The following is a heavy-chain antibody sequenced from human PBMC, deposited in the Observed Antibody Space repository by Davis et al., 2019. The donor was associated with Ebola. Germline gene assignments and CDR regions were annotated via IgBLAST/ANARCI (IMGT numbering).Heavy chain of an antibody. CDR2: ISSSSSYI. D-gene: IGHD2-15*01. Sequence: GESLKISCTASGFTFSSYSMNWVRQAPGKGLEWVSSISSSSSYIFYADSVKGRFTISRDNAKNSLYLQVNSLRAEDTAMYYCARELYYSDYWGQGALVTVSS. CDR3: ARELYYSDY. J-gene: IGHJ4*02. V-gene: IGHV3-21*01. CDR1: GFTFSSYS.